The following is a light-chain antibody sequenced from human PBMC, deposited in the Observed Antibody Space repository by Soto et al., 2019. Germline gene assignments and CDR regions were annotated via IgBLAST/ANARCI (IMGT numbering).Light chain of an antibody. Sequence: EIVLTQSPGTLSLSPGERVTLSCRASQSVSSSYLAWYQQKPGQAPRLLIYGASSRATGIPDRFSGSGSGTDITLTISRLEPEDFAVYYCQQYGSSPPLTFGGGTKVEIK. CDR1: QSVSSSY. J-gene: IGKJ4*01. CDR3: QQYGSSPPLT. CDR2: GAS. V-gene: IGKV3-20*01.